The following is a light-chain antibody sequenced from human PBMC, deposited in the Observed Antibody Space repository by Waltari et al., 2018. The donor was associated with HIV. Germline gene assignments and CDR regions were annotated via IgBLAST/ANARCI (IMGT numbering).Light chain of an antibody. CDR2: DSS. CDR1: QSIRSN. CDR3: QQYNNWPPYT. J-gene: IGKJ2*01. Sequence: EIVMTQSPDTLSVSPGERATLSCMASQSIRSNLAWYQQKPGQAPRLLIYDSSTRVTGVPGRFSGSGSGTEFTLTISSLQSEDSALYYCQQYNNWPPYTFGQGTKLEIK. V-gene: IGKV3-15*01.